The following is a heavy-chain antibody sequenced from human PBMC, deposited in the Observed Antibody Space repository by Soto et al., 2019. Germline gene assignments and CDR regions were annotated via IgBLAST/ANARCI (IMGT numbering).Heavy chain of an antibody. CDR1: GFTFSIYA. Sequence: EVQLLESGGGLVQPGGSLRLSCAASGFTFSIYAMSWVRQAPGKGLEWVSSISGSGGSTYYADSVKGRFSISRDISKNTLYLQMNSLRAEDTAVYYCAKGGERYCSGGSCYSDWFDPWGQGTLVTVSS. V-gene: IGHV3-23*01. J-gene: IGHJ5*02. CDR3: AKGGERYCSGGSCYSDWFDP. D-gene: IGHD2-15*01. CDR2: ISGSGGST.